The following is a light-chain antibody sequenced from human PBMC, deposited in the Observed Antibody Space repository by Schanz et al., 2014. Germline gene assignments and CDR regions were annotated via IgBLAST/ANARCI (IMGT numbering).Light chain of an antibody. CDR3: CSYIGTNHLVL. J-gene: IGLJ3*02. CDR1: SSDVGGYNY. CDR2: EVS. Sequence: QSALTQPASVSGSPGQSITISCTGTSSDVGGYNYVSWYQQHPGKVPKLMIYEVSKRPSGVPDRFSGSKSGNTASLTVSGLQADDEADYYCCSYIGTNHLVLFGGGTKLTVL. V-gene: IGLV2-8*01.